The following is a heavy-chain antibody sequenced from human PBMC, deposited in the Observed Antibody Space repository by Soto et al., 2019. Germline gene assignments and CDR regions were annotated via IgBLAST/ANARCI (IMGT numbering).Heavy chain of an antibody. Sequence: SVKVSCKDSVGTFSSYAMSWVRQAPGQGLEWMGGIIPIFGTANYAQKFQGRVTITADESTSTAYMELSSLRSEDTAVYYCARVRYHSSSWYQQPPYFDYWGQGTLVTVSS. D-gene: IGHD6-13*01. V-gene: IGHV1-69*13. CDR3: ARVRYHSSSWYQQPPYFDY. CDR1: VGTFSSYA. CDR2: IIPIFGTA. J-gene: IGHJ4*02.